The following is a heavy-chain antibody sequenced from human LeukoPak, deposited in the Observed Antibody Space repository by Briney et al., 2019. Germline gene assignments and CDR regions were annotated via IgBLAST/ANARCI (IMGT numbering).Heavy chain of an antibody. CDR2: IKQDGSEK. CDR1: GFTFSSYW. J-gene: IGHJ5*02. Sequence: GGSLRLSCAASGFTFSSYWMSWVRQAPGKGLEWVANIKQDGSEKYYVDSVKGRFTISRDNAKNSLYLQMNSLRAEDTAVYYCARDIPAITWIRNWFDPWGQGTLVTVSS. V-gene: IGHV3-7*01. CDR3: ARDIPAITWIRNWFDP. D-gene: IGHD5-12*01.